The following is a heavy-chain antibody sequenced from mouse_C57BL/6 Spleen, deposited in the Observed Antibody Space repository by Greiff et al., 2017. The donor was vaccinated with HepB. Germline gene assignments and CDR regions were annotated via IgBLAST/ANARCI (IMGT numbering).Heavy chain of an antibody. CDR1: GFSFNTYA. CDR2: IRSKSNNYAT. J-gene: IGHJ3*01. CDR3: VRPVYYDYFFAY. V-gene: IGHV10-1*01. Sequence: EVMLVESGGGLVQPKGSLKLSCAASGFSFNTYAMNWVRQAPGKGLEWVARIRSKSNNYATYYADSVKDRFTISRDDSESMLYLQMNNLKTEDTAMYYCVRPVYYDYFFAYWGQGTLVTVSA. D-gene: IGHD2-4*01.